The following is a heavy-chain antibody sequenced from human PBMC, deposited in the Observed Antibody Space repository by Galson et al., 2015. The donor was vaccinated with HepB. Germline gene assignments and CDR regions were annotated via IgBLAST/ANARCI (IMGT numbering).Heavy chain of an antibody. V-gene: IGHV1-2*02. D-gene: IGHD3-10*01. Sequence: SVKVSCKASGYTFTGYYMHWVRQAPGQGLEWMGWINPNSGGTNYAQKFQGRVTMTRDTSISTAYMELSRLRSDDTAVYYCARDNGYYGSVSYVLGWGQGTLVTVSS. CDR3: ARDNGYYGSVSYVLG. CDR2: INPNSGGT. J-gene: IGHJ4*02. CDR1: GYTFTGYY.